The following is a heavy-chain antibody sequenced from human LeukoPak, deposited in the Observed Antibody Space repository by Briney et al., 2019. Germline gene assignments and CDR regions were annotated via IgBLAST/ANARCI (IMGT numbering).Heavy chain of an antibody. Sequence: SETLSLTCAVYGGSFSGYYWSWIRQPPGKGLEWIGEINHSGSTNYNPSLKSRVTISVDTSKNQFSLKLSSVTAADTAVYYCARGPGYYGSGTYAFDIWGQGTMVTVSS. D-gene: IGHD3-10*01. CDR3: ARGPGYYGSGTYAFDI. CDR2: INHSGST. CDR1: GGSFSGYY. V-gene: IGHV4-34*01. J-gene: IGHJ3*02.